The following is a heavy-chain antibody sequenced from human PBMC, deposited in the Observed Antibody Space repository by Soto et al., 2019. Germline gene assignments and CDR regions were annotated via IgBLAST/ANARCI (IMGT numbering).Heavy chain of an antibody. CDR2: ITNNGDTT. J-gene: IGHJ3*01. CDR1: GCTFSISA. V-gene: IGHV3-23*04. CDR3: AMSAGYGGAFDA. D-gene: IGHD5-12*01. Sequence: EKQLVESGGALAQPGGSLGLSCVGSGCTFSISALTWVRQAPGKGLEWVSLITNNGDTTFFGDSVKGRFSISRDNSKNTLYLQLENLRAEDTAVYYCAMSAGYGGAFDAWGQWTMVAVSS.